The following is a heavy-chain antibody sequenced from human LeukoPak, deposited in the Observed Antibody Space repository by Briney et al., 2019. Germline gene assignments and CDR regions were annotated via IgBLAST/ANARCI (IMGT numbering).Heavy chain of an antibody. CDR3: ARDDNGYAFDY. CDR2: ISSSSSYI. D-gene: IGHD5-12*01. CDR1: GFTFSSYS. V-gene: IGHV3-21*01. J-gene: IGHJ4*02. Sequence: GGSLRLSCAASGFTFSSYSMNWVRQAPGKGLEWVSSISSSSSYIYYADSVKGRFTISKDNAKNSLYLQMNSLRAEDTAVYYCARDDNGYAFDYWGQGTLVTVSS.